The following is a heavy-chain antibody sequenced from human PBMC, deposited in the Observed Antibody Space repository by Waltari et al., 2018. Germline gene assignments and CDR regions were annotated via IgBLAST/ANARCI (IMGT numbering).Heavy chain of an antibody. CDR2: IYHSGST. D-gene: IGHD1-1*01. J-gene: IGHJ3*02. V-gene: IGHV4-38-2*02. CDR1: GYSISSGYY. Sequence: QVQLQESGPGLVKPSETLSLTCTVSGYSISSGYYWGWIRQTPGKGLEWIGSIYHSGSTYYNPSLKSRVTISVDTSKNQFSLKLSSVTAADTAVYYCAKRTGLDAFDIWGQGTMVTVSS. CDR3: AKRTGLDAFDI.